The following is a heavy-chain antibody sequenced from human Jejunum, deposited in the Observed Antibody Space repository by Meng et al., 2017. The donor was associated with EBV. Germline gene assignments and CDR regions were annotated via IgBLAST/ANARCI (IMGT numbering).Heavy chain of an antibody. D-gene: IGHD3-22*01. V-gene: IGHV4-61*01. CDR1: GGSVSTASYY. CDR2: IYYSGNT. CDR3: ARVVDYYERSGYPDF. J-gene: IGHJ4*02. Sequence: QVQLQAPGPGLVKPSETLSLTCTVSGGSVSTASYYWSWIRQSPGKGLEWIGYIYYSGNTNYNPSLKSRATITVDTSKNQFSLKLSSVTAADTAVYYCARVVDYYERSGYPDFWGQGTLVTVSS.